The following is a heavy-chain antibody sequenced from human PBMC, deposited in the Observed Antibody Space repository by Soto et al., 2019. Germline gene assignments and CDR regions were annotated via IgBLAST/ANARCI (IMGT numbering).Heavy chain of an antibody. CDR1: GFSFRNYG. CDR2: IWYGGSNK. V-gene: IGHV3-33*01. CDR3: ARESSNYVSDY. J-gene: IGHJ4*02. Sequence: QVQLVESGGGVVQPGRSLRLSCAASGFSFRNYGMHWVRQAPGKGLEWVAAIWYGGSNKYYADSVKGRFTISRDNFKNTLYLQMNSLRAEDTAVYYCARESSNYVSDYWGQGTLVTVSS. D-gene: IGHD4-4*01.